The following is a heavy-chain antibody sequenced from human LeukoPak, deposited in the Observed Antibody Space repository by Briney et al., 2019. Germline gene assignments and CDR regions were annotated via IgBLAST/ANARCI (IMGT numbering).Heavy chain of an antibody. D-gene: IGHD2/OR15-2a*01. CDR2: IKQDGSDK. Sequence: GGSLRLSCAASGFTFSSYWKTWVRQAPGKGLEWVASIKQDGSDKNYVDSVKGRFTISRDNAKNSLYLQMNSLRDEDTAVYYCARTRLSSDCWGQGTLVTVSS. J-gene: IGHJ4*02. CDR1: GFTFSSYW. V-gene: IGHV3-7*01. CDR3: ARTRLSSDC.